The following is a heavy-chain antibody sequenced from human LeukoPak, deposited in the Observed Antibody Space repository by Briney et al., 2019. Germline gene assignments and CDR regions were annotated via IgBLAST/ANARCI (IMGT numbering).Heavy chain of an antibody. CDR2: IYNDGSTT. V-gene: IGHV3-74*01. D-gene: IGHD4-23*01. CDR1: GFMFSKSW. J-gene: IGHJ4*02. Sequence: PGGSLRLSCAASGFMFSKSWMHWVRQVPGKGLVWVARIYNDGSTTNYADSVKGRFTISRDTFKNTVDLQMNSLRSEDAAVYYCATFSYAGNAGGSVGYWGQGTLVTVSS. CDR3: ATFSYAGNAGGSVGY.